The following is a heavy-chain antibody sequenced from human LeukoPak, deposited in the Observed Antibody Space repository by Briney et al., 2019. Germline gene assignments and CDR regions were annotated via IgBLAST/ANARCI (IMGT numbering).Heavy chain of an antibody. CDR1: GGSIRSSTYY. CDR2: INYSGNT. V-gene: IGHV4-39*01. D-gene: IGHD3-10*01. CDR3: ARQWFF. Sequence: SETLSLTCTVSGGSIRSSTYYWGWIREPPGKGLEWIGSINYSGNTYYNPSLKSRVTIFVDTPKNQFSLKLSSVTAADTAVYYCARQWFFWGQGTLVTVSS. J-gene: IGHJ4*02.